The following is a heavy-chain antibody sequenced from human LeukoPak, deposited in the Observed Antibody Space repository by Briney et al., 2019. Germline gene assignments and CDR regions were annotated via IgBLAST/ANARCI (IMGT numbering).Heavy chain of an antibody. V-gene: IGHV4-30-2*01. CDR1: GGSISSGGYS. D-gene: IGHD3-22*01. CDR2: IYHSGST. Sequence: PSQTLSLTCAVSGGSISSGGYSWSWIRQPPGKGVEWIGCIYHSGSTYYNPSLKSRVTISVDRSKNQFSLKLSSVTAADTAVYYCARAHRGYYDSSGYLIYYWGQGTLVTVSS. J-gene: IGHJ4*02. CDR3: ARAHRGYYDSSGYLIYY.